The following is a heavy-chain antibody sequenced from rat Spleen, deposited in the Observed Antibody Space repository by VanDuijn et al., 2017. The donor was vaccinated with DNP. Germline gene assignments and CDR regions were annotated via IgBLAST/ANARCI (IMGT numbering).Heavy chain of an antibody. D-gene: IGHD1-11*01. Sequence: EVKLVESGGGLVQPGRSLKLSCAASGFIFSNYWMGWVRQAPGKGLEWIGEINKDSSTIKYTPSLKEKITISRDNAQNTLYLQMSKLGSEDTAIYYCAKGPNYGGWSDYFDYWGQGVMVTGSS. V-gene: IGHV4-2*01. J-gene: IGHJ2*01. CDR1: GFIFSNYW. CDR3: AKGPNYGGWSDYFDY. CDR2: INKDSSTI.